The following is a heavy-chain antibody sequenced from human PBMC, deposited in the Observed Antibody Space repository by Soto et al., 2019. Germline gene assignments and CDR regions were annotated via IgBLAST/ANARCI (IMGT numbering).Heavy chain of an antibody. J-gene: IGHJ4*02. Sequence: PGGSLRLSCAASGFTFSSYAMNWVRQAPGKGLEWVSGISYGGGSTNYADSVKGRFTISRDNAKGSLFLQMNSLRSEDTAIYYCARAVGPYDFSAPPKFWGQGTLVTVSS. CDR3: ARAVGPYDFSAPPKF. CDR1: GFTFSSYA. CDR2: ISYGGGST. V-gene: IGHV3-23*01. D-gene: IGHD4-4*01.